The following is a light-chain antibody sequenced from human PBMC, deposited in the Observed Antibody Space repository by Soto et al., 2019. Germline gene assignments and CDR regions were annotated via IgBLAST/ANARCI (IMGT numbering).Light chain of an antibody. J-gene: IGKJ1*01. Sequence: ETVLTQSPATLSLSPGERATLSCRASQSLGNYLAWYQQKPGQAPRLLIYDASTRATGTPARFSGSGSGTDFTLTISSLQSEDFAVYYCQQYTNWPKTFGQGTKV. V-gene: IGKV3-11*01. CDR3: QQYTNWPKT. CDR1: QSLGNY. CDR2: DAS.